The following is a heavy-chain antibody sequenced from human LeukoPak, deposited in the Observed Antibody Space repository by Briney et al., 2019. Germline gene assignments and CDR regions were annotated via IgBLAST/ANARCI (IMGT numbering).Heavy chain of an antibody. CDR1: GFTFSSYG. J-gene: IGHJ6*02. CDR3: ARDEHVVVAVSKFYYYGMDV. D-gene: IGHD2-15*01. V-gene: IGHV3-7*01. Sequence: GGSLRLSCAASGFTFSSYGMHWVRQAPGKGLEWVANIKQDGSEKYYVDSVKGRFTISRDNAKNSLYLQMNSLRAEDTAVYYCARDEHVVVAVSKFYYYGMDVWGQGTTVTVSS. CDR2: IKQDGSEK.